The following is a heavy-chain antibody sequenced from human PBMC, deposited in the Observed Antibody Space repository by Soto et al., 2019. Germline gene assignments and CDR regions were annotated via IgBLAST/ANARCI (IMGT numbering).Heavy chain of an antibody. CDR1: GFTFSPYG. Sequence: QVQLAESGGGVVQPGRSLRLSCAASGFTFSPYGMHWVRQAPGKGLEWVAVIYYDGSKKDYADSVKGRFTISRDNSKNTLYLQMNSLRAEDSAVYYCARGTYIVTATPYYYGMDVWGQGTTVTVSS. CDR2: IYYDGSKK. CDR3: ARGTYIVTATPYYYGMDV. V-gene: IGHV3-33*01. J-gene: IGHJ6*02. D-gene: IGHD2-21*02.